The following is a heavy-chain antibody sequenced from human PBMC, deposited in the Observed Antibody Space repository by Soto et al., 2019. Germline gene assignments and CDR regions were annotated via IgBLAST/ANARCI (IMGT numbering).Heavy chain of an antibody. J-gene: IGHJ4*02. CDR2: IIPIFGTA. D-gene: IGHD2-15*01. CDR3: ASIGYCSGGSCDRDY. CDR1: GGTFSSYA. Sequence: ASVKVSCKASGGTFSSYAISWVRQAPGQGLEWMGGIIPIFGTANYAQKFQGRVTITADESTSTAYMELSSLRSEDTAVYYCASIGYCSGGSCDRDYWGQGTLVTVSS. V-gene: IGHV1-69*13.